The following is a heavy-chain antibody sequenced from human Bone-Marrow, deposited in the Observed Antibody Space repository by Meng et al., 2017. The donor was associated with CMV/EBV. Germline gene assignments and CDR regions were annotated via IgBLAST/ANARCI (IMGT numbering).Heavy chain of an antibody. J-gene: IGHJ6*02. CDR3: ARDRLKSSRFQGFTYYDFWYNYYYGMDV. V-gene: IGHV1-69*05. Sequence: SVKVSCKASGGTFSSYAISWVRQAPGQGLEWMGGIIPIFGTANYAQKFQGRVTITTDESTSTAYMELSSLRSEDTAVYYCARDRLKSSRFQGFTYYDFWYNYYYGMDVWGQGTTVTVPS. D-gene: IGHD3-3*01. CDR1: GGTFSSYA. CDR2: IIPIFGTA.